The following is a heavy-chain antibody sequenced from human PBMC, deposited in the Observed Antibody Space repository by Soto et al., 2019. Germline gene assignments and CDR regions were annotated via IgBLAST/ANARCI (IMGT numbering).Heavy chain of an antibody. CDR3: AKDLAAMVENYYYYYGMDV. CDR1: GFTFSSYG. D-gene: IGHD5-18*01. CDR2: ISYDGSNK. Sequence: QVQLVESGGGVVQPGRSLRLSCAASGFTFSSYGMHWVRQAPGKGLEWVAVISYDGSNKYYADSVKGRFTISRDNSKNXLSXQMNSLRAEDTAVYYCAKDLAAMVENYYYYYGMDVWGQGTTVTVSS. V-gene: IGHV3-30*18. J-gene: IGHJ6*02.